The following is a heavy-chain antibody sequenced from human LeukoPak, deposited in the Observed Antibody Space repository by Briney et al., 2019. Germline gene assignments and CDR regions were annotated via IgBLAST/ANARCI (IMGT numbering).Heavy chain of an antibody. CDR1: GFTFSSYA. V-gene: IGHV3-23*01. D-gene: IGHD3-9*01. J-gene: IGHJ4*02. CDR3: AKWGDYDVLTGYYVSDY. CDR2: ITGSGGNT. Sequence: PGGSLRLSCAASGFTFSSYAMSWVRQAPAKGLEWVSAITGSGGNTYYADSVKGRFTISRDNSKNTVFLQMNSLRAEDTAVYYCAKWGDYDVLTGYYVSDYWGQGTLVTVSS.